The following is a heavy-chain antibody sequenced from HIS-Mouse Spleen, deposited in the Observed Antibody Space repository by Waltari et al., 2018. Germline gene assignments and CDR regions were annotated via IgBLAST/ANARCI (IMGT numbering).Heavy chain of an antibody. Sequence: QVQLQESGPGLVKPSETLSLTCTFSGYSISSGYYWGWIRQPPGKGLEWIGSIYHSGSTSSNPALKSRVTISVDTSKNPFSLKLSSVTAADTAVYYCARDSWAYAIEYFQHWGQGTLVTVSS. D-gene: IGHD2-8*01. V-gene: IGHV4-38-2*02. CDR2: IYHSGST. CDR3: ARDSWAYAIEYFQH. CDR1: GYSISSGYY. J-gene: IGHJ1*01.